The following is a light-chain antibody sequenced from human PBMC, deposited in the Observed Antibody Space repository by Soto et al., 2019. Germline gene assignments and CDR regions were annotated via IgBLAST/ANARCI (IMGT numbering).Light chain of an antibody. CDR1: QDISNY. Sequence: DIQMTQSPSSLSASVGDRVTITCQASQDISNYLNWYQQKPGKAPKLLIYDASNLETGVPSRFSGSGSGTDFTFTMSGLQPEDIATYYCQQYDNLPLTFGGGTKVEIK. J-gene: IGKJ4*01. CDR3: QQYDNLPLT. CDR2: DAS. V-gene: IGKV1-33*01.